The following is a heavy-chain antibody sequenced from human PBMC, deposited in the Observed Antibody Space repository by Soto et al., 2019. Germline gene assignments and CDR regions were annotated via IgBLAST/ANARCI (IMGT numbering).Heavy chain of an antibody. Sequence: KVSCKASGYTFTSYGISWVRQAPGQGLEWMGWISAYNGNTNYAQKLQGRVTMTTDTSTSTAYMELRSLRSDDTAVYYCARELRYFDRLNWFDPWGQGTLVTVS. CDR3: ARELRYFDRLNWFDP. CDR1: GYTFTSYG. J-gene: IGHJ5*02. D-gene: IGHD3-9*01. V-gene: IGHV1-18*01. CDR2: ISAYNGNT.